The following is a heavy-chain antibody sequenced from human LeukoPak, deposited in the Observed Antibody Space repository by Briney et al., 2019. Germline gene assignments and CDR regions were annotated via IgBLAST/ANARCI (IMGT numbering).Heavy chain of an antibody. D-gene: IGHD3-10*01. J-gene: IGHJ4*02. CDR3: ARAPGYYGSGSPFLDY. V-gene: IGHV4-30-2*01. CDR2: VYHSGTT. CDR1: GDSITGYS. Sequence: SETLSLTCAVSGDSITGYSWNWIRQPPGKGLEWIGYVYHSGTTFYKPSLKSRVTISVDRSRTRFSLKLSSVTAADTAVYFCARAPGYYGSGSPFLDYWGQGILVTVSS.